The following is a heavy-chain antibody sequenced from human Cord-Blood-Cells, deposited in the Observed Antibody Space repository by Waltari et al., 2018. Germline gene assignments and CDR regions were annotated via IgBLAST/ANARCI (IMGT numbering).Heavy chain of an antibody. CDR2: INPNSGGT. CDR1: GSTFTGHN. CDR3: ARGGTFDY. Sequence: HVQLVQSRAVLTKPAPSARVYCKASGSTFTGHNRHWVRQAPGQGLELMGWINPNSGGTNYAQKFQGRVTMTRDTSISTAYMELSRLRSDDTAVYYCARGGTFDYWGQGTLVTVSS. J-gene: IGHJ4*02. V-gene: IGHV1-2*02. D-gene: IGHD3-16*01.